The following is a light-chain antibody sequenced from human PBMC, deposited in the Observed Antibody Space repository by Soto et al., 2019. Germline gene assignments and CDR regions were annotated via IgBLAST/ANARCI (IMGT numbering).Light chain of an antibody. CDR2: GAT. CDR3: QQYGNPPT. Sequence: EIVLTQSPATLSLSPGEGASLSCRASQSVTDNYVAWYQQKPGQAPRLLIHGATFRATAVPDRFSGSGSGTDFTLTISSLEPEDFAVYHCQQYGNPPTFGQGTKVEIK. CDR1: QSVTDNY. J-gene: IGKJ1*01. V-gene: IGKV3-20*01.